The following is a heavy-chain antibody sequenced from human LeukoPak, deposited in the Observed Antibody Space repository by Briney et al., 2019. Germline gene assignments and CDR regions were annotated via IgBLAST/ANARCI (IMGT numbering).Heavy chain of an antibody. V-gene: IGHV3-53*01. J-gene: IGHJ2*01. CDR1: GFTVGTKY. CDR3: ARVGDHYHWYFDL. D-gene: IGHD3-10*01. CDR2: LYSGGDT. Sequence: PGGSLRLSCAASGFTVGTKYMNWVRQAPGKGLGWVSILYSGGDTYYADSVKGRFTISRDNSRNTLSLQMNSLRVEDTAVYYCARVGDHYHWYFDLWGRGTLVTVSS.